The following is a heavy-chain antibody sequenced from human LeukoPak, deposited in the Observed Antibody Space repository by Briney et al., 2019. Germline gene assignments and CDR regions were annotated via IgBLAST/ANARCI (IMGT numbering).Heavy chain of an antibody. Sequence: SETLSLTCTVSGGSISSYYWSWIRQPPGKGLEWIGYIYYSGSTNYNPSLKSRVTISVDTSKNQFSLKLSSVTAADTAVYYCARDCSGGSCYSEVPGFDPWGQGTLVTVSS. CDR2: IYYSGST. CDR3: ARDCSGGSCYSEVPGFDP. V-gene: IGHV4-59*01. CDR1: GGSISSYY. D-gene: IGHD2-15*01. J-gene: IGHJ5*02.